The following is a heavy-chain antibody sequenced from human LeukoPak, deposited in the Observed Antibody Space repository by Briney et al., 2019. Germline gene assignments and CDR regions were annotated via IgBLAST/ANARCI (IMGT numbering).Heavy chain of an antibody. J-gene: IGHJ4*02. V-gene: IGHV3-23*01. CDR3: AKDRYSGLNTIDY. CDR2: LGGRGVLT. CDR1: GFTFSNYA. Sequence: GGSLRLSCAASGFTFSNYAMSWVRQAPGKGLEWVSTLGGRGVLTYYADSVRGRFTVSRDNSKSTLYLQMNSLRAEDTAVYYCAKDRYSGLNTIDYWGQGTLVTVSS. D-gene: IGHD6-13*01.